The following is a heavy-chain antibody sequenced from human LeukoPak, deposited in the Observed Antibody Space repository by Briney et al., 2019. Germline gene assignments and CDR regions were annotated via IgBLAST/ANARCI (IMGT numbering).Heavy chain of an antibody. CDR1: GGSISSSTYY. V-gene: IGHV4-39*01. J-gene: IGHJ6*02. CDR3: ARTRAVATYYYYYGMDV. CDR2: IYYTGST. D-gene: IGHD6-19*01. Sequence: PSETLSLTCTVSGGSISSSTYYWGWIRQPPGKGLERIGSIYYTGSTYFNPSLKSRVIMSVDTSKNQFSLKLSSVTAADTAVYYCARTRAVATYYYYYGMDVWGQGTTVTVSS.